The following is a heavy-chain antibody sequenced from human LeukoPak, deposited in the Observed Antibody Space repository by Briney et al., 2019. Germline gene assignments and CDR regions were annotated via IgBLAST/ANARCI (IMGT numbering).Heavy chain of an antibody. CDR1: GGSVSSGSYY. V-gene: IGHV4-61*01. CDR2: IYHSGST. Sequence: SETLSLTCTVSGGSVSSGSYYWSWIRQPPGKGLEWIGEIYHSGSTNYNPSLKSRVTISVDKSKNQFSLKLSSVTAADTAVYYCARTYYDILTGYWGDRAFDYWGQGTLVTVSS. D-gene: IGHD3-9*01. J-gene: IGHJ4*02. CDR3: ARTYYDILTGYWGDRAFDY.